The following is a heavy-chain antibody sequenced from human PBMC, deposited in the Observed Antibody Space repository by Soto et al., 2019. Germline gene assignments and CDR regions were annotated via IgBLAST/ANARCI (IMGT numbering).Heavy chain of an antibody. CDR1: GYTFSTYG. J-gene: IGHJ6*02. D-gene: IGHD6-6*01. CDR3: ARSPGSSNRYYYYYGMDV. Sequence: GASVKVSCKASGYTFSTYGISWVRQAPGQGLEWMGWISTYNGNTNYAQKVQGRVTMTTDTSTSTAYMDLRSLRSDDTAVYYCARSPGSSNRYYYYYGMDVWGQGTTVTVSS. V-gene: IGHV1-18*04. CDR2: ISTYNGNT.